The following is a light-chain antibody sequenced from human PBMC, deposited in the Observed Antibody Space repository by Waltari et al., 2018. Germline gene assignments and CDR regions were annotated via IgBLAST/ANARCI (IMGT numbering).Light chain of an antibody. Sequence: QSVLTQPPSASETPGQRVTISCSGSGSNVGSNTVSWYQQFTGTAPRLRIYNNDALPAGVPDRFAGSKSCSSVSLASTGLQSEDEADYYCAAWDDSLNGWVFGRGTKVTVL. J-gene: IGLJ3*02. V-gene: IGLV1-44*01. CDR2: NND. CDR3: AAWDDSLNGWV. CDR1: GSNVGSNT.